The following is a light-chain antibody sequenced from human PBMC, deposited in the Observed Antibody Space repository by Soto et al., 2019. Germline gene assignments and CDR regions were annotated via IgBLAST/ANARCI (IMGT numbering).Light chain of an antibody. Sequence: VMTQTPLSLSVALGQPASISCKSSQSLLHITGETFLYPYHQKPGQSQQILMYEVSTRFSGVVDRFSGSGSGTHLIHHISRVETDDVGIYYCLQSSQLPPTFGQGTRLGMK. CDR2: EVS. J-gene: IGKJ5*01. V-gene: IGKV2D-29*02. CDR1: QSLLHITGETF. CDR3: LQSSQLPPT.